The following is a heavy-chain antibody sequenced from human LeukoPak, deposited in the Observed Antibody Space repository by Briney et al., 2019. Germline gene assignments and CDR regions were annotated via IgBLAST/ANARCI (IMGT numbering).Heavy chain of an antibody. J-gene: IGHJ4*02. V-gene: IGHV3-53*01. Sequence: GGSLRLSCAASGFTVNNNYMSWVRQAPGKGLEWVSVIYSGDITYYADSVQGRFTISRDNSKNTLYLQMNSLRAEDTAVYYCAKDARYSSSCPDYWRQRTLVTVSS. CDR2: IYSGDIT. CDR1: GFTVNNNY. CDR3: AKDARYSSSCPDY. D-gene: IGHD6-13*01.